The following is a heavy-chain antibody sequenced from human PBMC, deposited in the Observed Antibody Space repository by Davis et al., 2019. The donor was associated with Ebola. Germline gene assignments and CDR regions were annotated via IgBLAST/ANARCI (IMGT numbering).Heavy chain of an antibody. J-gene: IGHJ4*02. CDR2: IYDRST. CDR1: GFTVSSNH. Sequence: GGSLRLSCAASGFTVSSNHMSWVRQAPGKGLEWVSVIYDRSTAYADSVRGRFTISRDKSNNSLYLDMNSLRVDDTAVYYCATTQWLGEFDNWGQGTLVTVSS. D-gene: IGHD6-19*01. CDR3: ATTQWLGEFDN. V-gene: IGHV3-53*05.